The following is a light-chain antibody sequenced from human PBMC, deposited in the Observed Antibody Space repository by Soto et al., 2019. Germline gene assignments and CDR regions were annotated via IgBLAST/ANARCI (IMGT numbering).Light chain of an antibody. V-gene: IGLV2-11*01. Sequence: QSALTQPRSVSGSPGQSVTISCTGTSSDVGGYNYVSWYQHNPGKAPKLMIYEVNKRPSGVPDRFSGSKSGYTASLTVSGLQTEDEAFYYCSSSAGIYHYLVFGGGTKLTVL. CDR2: EVN. J-gene: IGLJ3*02. CDR1: SSDVGGYNY. CDR3: SSSAGIYHYLV.